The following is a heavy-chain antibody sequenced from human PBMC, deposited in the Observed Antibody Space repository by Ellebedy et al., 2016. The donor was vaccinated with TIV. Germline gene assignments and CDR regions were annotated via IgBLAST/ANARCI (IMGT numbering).Heavy chain of an antibody. V-gene: IGHV3-23*01. Sequence: GESLKIPCAASGFTFSSYAMSWVRQAPGKGLEWVSAISGSGGSTYYADSVKGRFTISRDNSKNTLYLQMNSLRAEDTAVYYCAKWGRGYSVFPWGQGTLVTVSS. D-gene: IGHD5/OR15-5a*01. CDR1: GFTFSSYA. CDR3: AKWGRGYSVFP. J-gene: IGHJ5*02. CDR2: ISGSGGST.